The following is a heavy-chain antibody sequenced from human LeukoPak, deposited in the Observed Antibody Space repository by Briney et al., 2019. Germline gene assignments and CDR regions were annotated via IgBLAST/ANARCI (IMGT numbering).Heavy chain of an antibody. CDR2: INHSGST. V-gene: IGHV4-34*01. CDR3: ARVDLAYCGGDCYSFDY. J-gene: IGHJ4*02. D-gene: IGHD2-21*02. Sequence: SETLSLTCTVSGGSINGYYWSWIRQPPEKGLEWIGEINHSGSTNYNPSLKSRVTISVDTSKNQFSLKLSSVTAADTAVYYCARVDLAYCGGDCYSFDYWGQGTLVTVSS. CDR1: GGSINGYY.